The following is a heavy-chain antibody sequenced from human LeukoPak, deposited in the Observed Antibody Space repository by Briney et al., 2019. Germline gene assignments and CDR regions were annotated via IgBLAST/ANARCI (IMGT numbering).Heavy chain of an antibody. V-gene: IGHV4-59*08. CDR1: SDYITSYY. J-gene: IGHJ6*02. CDR3: ARQRTAPPIYEYYGMDV. CDR2: ISYSGTP. D-gene: IGHD3-9*01. Sequence: SETLSLTCTVSSDYITSYYWSWIRQPPGKGLEWVGYISYSGTPTYNPSLRGRVAISLETSKTHFSLRLSSVTAADTAVYYCARQRTAPPIYEYYGMDVWGQGTTVTVSS.